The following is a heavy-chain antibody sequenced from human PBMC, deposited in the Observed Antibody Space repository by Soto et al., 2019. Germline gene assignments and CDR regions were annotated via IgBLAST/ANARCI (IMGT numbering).Heavy chain of an antibody. CDR1: GGSISSYY. J-gene: IGHJ3*02. Sequence: SETLSLTCTVSGGSISSYYWSWIRQPAGKGLEWIGRIYTSGSTNYNPSLKSRVTMSVDTSKNQFSLKLSSVTAADTAVYYCARDLRNSGDVFPSAFDIWGQGTMVTVSS. D-gene: IGHD1-7*01. CDR2: IYTSGST. CDR3: ARDLRNSGDVFPSAFDI. V-gene: IGHV4-4*07.